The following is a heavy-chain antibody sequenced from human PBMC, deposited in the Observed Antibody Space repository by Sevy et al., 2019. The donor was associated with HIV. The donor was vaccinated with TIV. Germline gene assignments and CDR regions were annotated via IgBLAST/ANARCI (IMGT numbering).Heavy chain of an antibody. CDR1: GFTFSSYG. Sequence: LSLTCAASGFTFSSYGMHWVRQAPGKGLEWVAVISYDGSNKYYADSVKGRFTISRDNSKNTLYLQMNGLRAEDTAVYYCAKDALLWFRELSAGMDVWGQGTTVTVSS. V-gene: IGHV3-30*18. J-gene: IGHJ6*02. CDR3: AKDALLWFRELSAGMDV. D-gene: IGHD3-10*01. CDR2: ISYDGSNK.